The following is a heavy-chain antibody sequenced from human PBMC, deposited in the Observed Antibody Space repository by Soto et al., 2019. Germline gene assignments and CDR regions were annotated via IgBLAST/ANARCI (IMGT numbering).Heavy chain of an antibody. V-gene: IGHV1-8*01. CDR3: ARSASWENTVAPYYFDY. Sequence: QVQLVQSGAEVKKPGASVKVSCKASRYTFISYDINWVRQATGQGLEWMGWMNPKSANTGYAQNFQGRVTMTRNTSXSXXYTELSSLRSEDTAVYYCARSASWENTVAPYYFDYWGQGTLVTVSS. D-gene: IGHD1-26*01. J-gene: IGHJ4*02. CDR1: RYTFISYD. CDR2: MNPKSANT.